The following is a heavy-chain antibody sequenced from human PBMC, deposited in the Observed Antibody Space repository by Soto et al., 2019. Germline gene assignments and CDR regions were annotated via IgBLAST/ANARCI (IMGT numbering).Heavy chain of an antibody. D-gene: IGHD2-8*01. CDR2: ISFSGST. Sequence: QVQLRESGPGLVKPSETLSLTCAVSGVSIGGYYWSWIRQSPGRGLEWIGYISFSGSTNYNPSLKGRGTISLDTSKNHFPLPLSSVTAADTASYYCGRGRGNGLPGAFDVWGPGTTVTVSS. V-gene: IGHV4-59*01. J-gene: IGHJ3*01. CDR1: GVSIGGYY. CDR3: GRGRGNGLPGAFDV.